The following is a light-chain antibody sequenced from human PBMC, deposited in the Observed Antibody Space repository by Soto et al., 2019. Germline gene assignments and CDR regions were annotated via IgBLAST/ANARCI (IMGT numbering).Light chain of an antibody. CDR3: QPHKSYSWT. J-gene: IGKJ1*01. CDR2: KAS. Sequence: DRVTITLRASQSISSWLAWYQQKQGKXPKXLIYKASSLESGVPSRFSGSGSGTDLTVPSTRLPPDDAEPYDCQPHKSYSWTFRQGTKVDIK. V-gene: IGKV1-5*03. CDR1: QSISSW.